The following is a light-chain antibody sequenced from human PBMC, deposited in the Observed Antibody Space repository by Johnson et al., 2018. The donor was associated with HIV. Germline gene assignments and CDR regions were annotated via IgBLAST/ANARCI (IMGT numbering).Light chain of an antibody. CDR2: ENT. CDR3: GTWDPSLTTGGV. V-gene: IGLV1-51*02. CDR1: SSNIGNKY. Sequence: QSVLTQPPSVSAAPGQKVTISCSGSSSNIGNKYVSWYQQLPGTAPKLLIYENTKRPSGIPDRFSGSKSGTSATLAITGLQTGAEADYYGGTWDPSLTTGGVFGTGTKVTVL. J-gene: IGLJ1*01.